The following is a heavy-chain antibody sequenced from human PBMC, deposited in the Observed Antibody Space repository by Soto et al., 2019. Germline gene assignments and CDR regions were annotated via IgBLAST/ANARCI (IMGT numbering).Heavy chain of an antibody. CDR1: GYTFTSYG. CDR3: ARSLWFGEPSGYYYGMDV. V-gene: IGHV1-18*01. D-gene: IGHD3-10*01. J-gene: IGHJ6*02. CDR2: ISAYNGNT. Sequence: QVQLVQSGAEVKKPGASVKVSCKASGYTFTSYGISWVRQAPGQGLEWMGWISAYNGNTNYAQKLQGRVTMTTDTSPSTAYMELRSLRSDETAVYYCARSLWFGEPSGYYYGMDVWGQGTTVTVSS.